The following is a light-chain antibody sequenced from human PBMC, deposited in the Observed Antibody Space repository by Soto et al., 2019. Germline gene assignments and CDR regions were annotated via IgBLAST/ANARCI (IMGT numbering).Light chain of an antibody. CDR2: GNS. Sequence: QAVVTQPPSVSGAPGQRVTISCTGSSSNIGAGYDVHWYQQLPGTAPKLLIYGNSNRPSGVPDRFSGSKSGTSASLAITGLQAEDEADYYCQSYDSSLAWVFGGWTKLTVL. J-gene: IGLJ3*02. CDR3: QSYDSSLAWV. V-gene: IGLV1-40*01. CDR1: SSNIGAGYD.